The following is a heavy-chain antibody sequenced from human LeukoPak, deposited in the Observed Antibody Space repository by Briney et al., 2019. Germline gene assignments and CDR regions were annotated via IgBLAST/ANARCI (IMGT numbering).Heavy chain of an antibody. CDR1: GYTLTELS. V-gene: IGHV1-24*01. D-gene: IGHD5-12*01. Sequence: ASVKVSCKVSGYTLTELSMHWVRQAPGKGLEWVGGVIPEDGETIYAQKFQSRVTMTEDTSTNTAYMELSSLRSEDTAVYYCARDMSQRKRDIADFDYWGQGTLVTVSS. CDR3: ARDMSQRKRDIADFDY. J-gene: IGHJ4*02. CDR2: VIPEDGET.